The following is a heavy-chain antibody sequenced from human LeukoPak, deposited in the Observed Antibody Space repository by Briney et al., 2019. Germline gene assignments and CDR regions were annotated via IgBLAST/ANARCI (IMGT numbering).Heavy chain of an antibody. CDR2: ISSSSYTI. Sequence: PGGSLRLSCAASGFTFSYSSMNWVRQAPGRGLEWVSYISSSSYTIYYADSVKGRFTISRDNAKNSLYLQMNSLRAEDTAVYYCARVGVFGVVIYFDYWGQGTLVTVSS. J-gene: IGHJ4*02. CDR3: ARVGVFGVVIYFDY. CDR1: GFTFSYSS. D-gene: IGHD3-3*01. V-gene: IGHV3-48*01.